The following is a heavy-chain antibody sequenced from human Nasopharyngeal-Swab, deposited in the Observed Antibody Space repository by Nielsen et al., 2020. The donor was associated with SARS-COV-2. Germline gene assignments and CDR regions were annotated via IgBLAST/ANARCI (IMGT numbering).Heavy chain of an antibody. V-gene: IGHV4-59*08. J-gene: IGHJ3*02. D-gene: IGHD3-16*02. CDR2: IYDSGST. CDR3: ARHANYDYVWGSYRPHDAFDI. Sequence: SETLSLTCTVSGGSISSYYWSWIRQPPGKGLEWIGYIYDSGSTNYNPSLKSRVTISVDTSKNQCAQKLSSVTAADTAVYYCARHANYDYVWGSYRPHDAFDIWGQGTMVTVSS. CDR1: GGSISSYY.